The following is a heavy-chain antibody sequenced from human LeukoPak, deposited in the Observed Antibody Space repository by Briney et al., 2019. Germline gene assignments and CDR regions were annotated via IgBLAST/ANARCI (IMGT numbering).Heavy chain of an antibody. Sequence: GGSLRLSCAASGFTFSSYGMSWVRQAPGKGLEWVSYISSSGSTIYYADSVKGRFTISRDNAKNSLYLQMNSLRAEDTAVYYCARGVIAAAGTYYYYYMDVWGKGTTVTVSS. J-gene: IGHJ6*03. CDR2: ISSSGSTI. CDR1: GFTFSSYG. D-gene: IGHD6-13*01. CDR3: ARGVIAAAGTYYYYYMDV. V-gene: IGHV3-48*04.